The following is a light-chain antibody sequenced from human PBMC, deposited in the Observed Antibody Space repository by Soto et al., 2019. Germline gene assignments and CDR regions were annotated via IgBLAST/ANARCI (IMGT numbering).Light chain of an antibody. V-gene: IGKV3-20*01. CDR2: GVS. CDR1: QSVSSNY. Sequence: EVVLTQSPGTLSLSPGERATLSCRASQSVSSNYLAWYQQKPGQAPRLLIYGVSTRATGIPDRFSGSETGTDFSLTISRLEPEDFALYYCQQYFTSPLTFGGGTKV. CDR3: QQYFTSPLT. J-gene: IGKJ4*01.